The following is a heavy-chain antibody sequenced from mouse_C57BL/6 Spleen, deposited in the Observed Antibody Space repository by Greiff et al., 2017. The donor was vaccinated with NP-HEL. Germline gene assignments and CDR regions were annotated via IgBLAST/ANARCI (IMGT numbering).Heavy chain of an antibody. CDR3: ARAEGNFYYAMDY. CDR2: INPYNGGT. J-gene: IGHJ4*01. D-gene: IGHD2-1*01. Sequence: EVQLQQSGPVLVKPGASVKMSCKASGYTFTDYYMNWVKQSHGKSLEWIGVINPYNGGTSYNQKFKGKATLTVDKSSSTAYMELNSLTSEDSAVYYCARAEGNFYYAMDYWGQGTSVTVSS. V-gene: IGHV1-19*01. CDR1: GYTFTDYY.